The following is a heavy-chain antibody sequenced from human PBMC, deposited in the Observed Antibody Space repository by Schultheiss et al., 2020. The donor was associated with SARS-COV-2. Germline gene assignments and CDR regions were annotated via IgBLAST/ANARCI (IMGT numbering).Heavy chain of an antibody. Sequence: SETLSLTCTVSGGSISSYYWSWIRQPPGKGLEWIGYLSYSGSTNNNPSLKSRVTISVDTSKNQFSLKLSSVTAADTAVYYCAREGVVYLRFLEWLPSSEYYYMDVWGKGTTVTVSS. D-gene: IGHD3-3*01. CDR2: LSYSGST. V-gene: IGHV4-59*12. CDR1: GGSISSYY. J-gene: IGHJ6*03. CDR3: AREGVVYLRFLEWLPSSEYYYMDV.